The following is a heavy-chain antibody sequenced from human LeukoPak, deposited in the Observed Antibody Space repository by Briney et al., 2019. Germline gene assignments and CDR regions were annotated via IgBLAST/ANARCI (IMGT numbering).Heavy chain of an antibody. J-gene: IGHJ4*02. CDR3: ARGPYYDILTGRTPPDY. D-gene: IGHD3-9*01. CDR2: INHSGST. CDR1: GGSFSGYY. V-gene: IGHV4-34*01. Sequence: SETLSLTCAVYGGSFSGYYWSWLRQPPGKGLEWIGEINHSGSTNYNPSLKSRITISVDTSKNQFCMKLSSVTAADTAVYYCARGPYYDILTGRTPPDYWGQGTLVTVSS.